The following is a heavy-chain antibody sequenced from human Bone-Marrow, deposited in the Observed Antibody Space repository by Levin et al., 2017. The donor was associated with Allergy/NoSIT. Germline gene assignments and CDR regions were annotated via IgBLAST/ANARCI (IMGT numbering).Heavy chain of an antibody. CDR1: VGSFSDSS. CDR2: TSHSGIS. J-gene: IGHJ4*02. Sequence: SQTLSLTCAVYVGSFSDSSWAWVRQPPGKGLEWIGETSHSGISNYNPSLKSRVTISLDTSKNQFSLKLTSVTAADTAVYYCARVPFDYWGQGTRVTVSS. CDR3: ARVPFDY. V-gene: IGHV4-34*01.